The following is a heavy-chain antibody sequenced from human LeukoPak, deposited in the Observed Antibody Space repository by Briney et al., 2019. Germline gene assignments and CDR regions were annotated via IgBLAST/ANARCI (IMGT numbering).Heavy chain of an antibody. Sequence: GGSLRLSCAASGFTFSSNYMNWVRQAPGKGLEWVSSISSSSSYIYYADSVKGRFTISRDNAKNSLYLQMNSLRAEDTAVYYCAGGYSSGWSNYWGQGTLVTVSS. CDR3: AGGYSSGWSNY. CDR1: GFTFSSNY. D-gene: IGHD6-19*01. V-gene: IGHV3-21*01. CDR2: ISSSSSYI. J-gene: IGHJ4*02.